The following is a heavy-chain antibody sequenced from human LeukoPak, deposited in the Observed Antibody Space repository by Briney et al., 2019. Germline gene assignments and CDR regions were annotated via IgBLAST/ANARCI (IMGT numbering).Heavy chain of an antibody. CDR1: RFTFSTYG. D-gene: IGHD2/OR15-2a*01. V-gene: IGHV3-30*02. CDR2: IRYDGNNK. J-gene: IGHJ4*02. CDR3: AREHINRGFDY. Sequence: PGGSLRLSCAASRFTFSTYGMHWVRQAPGKGLEWVAFIRYDGNNKYYADSVKGRFTISRDNAKNSLYLQMNSLRAEDTAVYYCAREHINRGFDYWGQGTLVTVSS.